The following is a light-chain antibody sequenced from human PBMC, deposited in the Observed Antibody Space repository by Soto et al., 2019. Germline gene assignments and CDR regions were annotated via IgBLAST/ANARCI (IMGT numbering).Light chain of an antibody. CDR1: QDISNY. J-gene: IGKJ5*01. CDR3: QQYENLPIT. Sequence: DIQMTQSPSSLSASVGDRVTITCQASQDISNYLNWYQQKPGKATKLLIFDVFSLETGVPSRFSGNGSGTDFPFTISSLQPEDIATYYCQQYENLPITFGQGTRLEIK. V-gene: IGKV1-33*01. CDR2: DVF.